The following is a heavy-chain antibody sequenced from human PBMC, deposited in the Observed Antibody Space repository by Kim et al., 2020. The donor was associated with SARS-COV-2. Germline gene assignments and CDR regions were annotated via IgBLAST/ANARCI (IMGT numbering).Heavy chain of an antibody. J-gene: IGHJ4*02. CDR2: IRSKAYGGTT. CDR3: TRVVRWNYCSSTSCYGRFFDY. CDR1: GFTFGDYA. D-gene: IGHD2-2*01. V-gene: IGHV3-49*03. Sequence: GGSLRLSCTASGFTFGDYAMSWFRQAPGKGLEWVGFIRSKAYGGTTEYAASVKGRFTISRDDSKSIAYLQMNSLKTEDTAVYYCTRVVRWNYCSSTSCYGRFFDYWGQGTLVTVSS.